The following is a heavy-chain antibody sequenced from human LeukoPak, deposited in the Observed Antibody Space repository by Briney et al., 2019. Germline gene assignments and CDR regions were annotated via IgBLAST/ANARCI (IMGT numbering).Heavy chain of an antibody. CDR2: ISGSGGST. D-gene: IGHD3-10*01. CDR1: GFTFSSYA. J-gene: IGHJ4*02. Sequence: GGSLRLSCAASGFTFSSYAMSWVRQAPGKGLEWVSAISGSGGSTYYADSVQGRFTISRDNSKNTLYLQMDSLRAEDTAVYYCAKGTRPRSGSGSPFDYWGQGTLVTVSS. CDR3: AKGTRPRSGSGSPFDY. V-gene: IGHV3-23*01.